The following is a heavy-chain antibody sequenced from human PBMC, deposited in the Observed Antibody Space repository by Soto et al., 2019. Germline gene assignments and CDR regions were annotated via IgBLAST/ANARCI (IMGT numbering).Heavy chain of an antibody. V-gene: IGHV3-7*05. D-gene: IGHD4-17*01. CDR3: ARDPGGYDYGDYHYMRYAFDI. CDR1: GFTFSSYW. J-gene: IGHJ3*02. Sequence: GGSLRLSCAASGFTFSSYWMSWVRQAPGKGLEWVANIKQDGSEKYYVDSVKGRFTISRDNAKNSLYLQMNSLRAEDTAVYYCARDPGGYDYGDYHYMRYAFDIWGQGTMVTVSS. CDR2: IKQDGSEK.